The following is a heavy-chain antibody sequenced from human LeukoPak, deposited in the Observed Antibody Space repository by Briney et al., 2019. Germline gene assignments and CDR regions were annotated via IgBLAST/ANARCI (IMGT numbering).Heavy chain of an antibody. V-gene: IGHV1-18*01. J-gene: IGHJ6*02. CDR3: ASGVGATSRYYYYGMDV. CDR2: ISAYNGNT. Sequence: ASVKVSCKASGYTFTSYGISWVRQAPGQGLEWMGWISAYNGNTNYAQKLQGRVTMTTDTSASTAYMELRSLRSDDTAVYYCASGVGATSRYYYYGMDVWGQGTTVTVSS. D-gene: IGHD1-26*01. CDR1: GYTFTSYG.